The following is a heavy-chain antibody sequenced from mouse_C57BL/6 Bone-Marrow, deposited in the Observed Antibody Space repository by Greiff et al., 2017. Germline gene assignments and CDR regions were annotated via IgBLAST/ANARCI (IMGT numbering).Heavy chain of an antibody. CDR2: INPNNGGT. CDR1: GYTFTDYN. CDR3: ARFYCEGYYAMDD. Sequence: EVQRVESGPELVKPGASVKIPCKASGYTFTDYNMDWVKQSHGKSLEWIGDINPNNGGTIYNQKFKGKATLTVDKSSSTAYMQLRSLTSEDTAVYYCARFYCEGYYAMDDWGQGTSVTVSS. J-gene: IGHJ4*01. V-gene: IGHV1-18*01. D-gene: IGHD2-1*01.